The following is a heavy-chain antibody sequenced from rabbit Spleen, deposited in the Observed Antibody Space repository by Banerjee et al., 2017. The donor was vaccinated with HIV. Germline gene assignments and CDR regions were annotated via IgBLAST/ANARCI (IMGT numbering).Heavy chain of an antibody. Sequence: QSLEESGGGLVQPEGSLTLTCKASGFDFSSDAMCWVRQAPGKGPEWIACIRTTSGSTYYASWAKGRFTISKTSSTTVTLQMTSLTAADTATYFCASGRYNNGDGFNLWGQGTLVTVS. CDR2: IRTTSGST. V-gene: IGHV1S40*01. CDR1: GFDFSSDA. D-gene: IGHD2-1*01. J-gene: IGHJ4*01. CDR3: ASGRYNNGDGFNL.